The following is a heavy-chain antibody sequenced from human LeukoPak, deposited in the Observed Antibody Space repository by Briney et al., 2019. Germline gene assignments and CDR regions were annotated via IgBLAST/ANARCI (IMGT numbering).Heavy chain of an antibody. J-gene: IGHJ4*02. CDR2: VNHSEST. D-gene: IGHD6-6*01. CDR1: GGSYSNYY. V-gene: IGHV4-34*01. CDR3: AAQIAARVY. Sequence: SETLSLTCAVYGGSYSNYYWSWIRQPPGKGLELIGEVNHSESTNYNPSLKSRVSISVDTSKNQFSLKLSSVTAADTAVYYCAAQIAARVYWGQGSLVTVSP.